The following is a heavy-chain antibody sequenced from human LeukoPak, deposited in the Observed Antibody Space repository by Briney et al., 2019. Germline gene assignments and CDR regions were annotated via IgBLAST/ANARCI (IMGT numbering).Heavy chain of an antibody. CDR3: AKAPYGTRYYFDY. Sequence: GGSLRLSCAASGFTFSSYAMHWVRQAPGKGLEWVSGISWNSGSIGYADSVKGRFTVSRDNAKNSLYLQMNSLRAEDTASYYCAKAPYGTRYYFDYWGQGTLVTVSS. V-gene: IGHV3-9*01. CDR2: ISWNSGSI. CDR1: GFTFSSYA. D-gene: IGHD4-17*01. J-gene: IGHJ4*02.